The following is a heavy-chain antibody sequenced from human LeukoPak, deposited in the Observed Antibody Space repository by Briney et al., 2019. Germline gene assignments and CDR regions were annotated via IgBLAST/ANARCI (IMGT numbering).Heavy chain of an antibody. CDR3: ARSESTMTTWSMDY. CDR2: IKQDGSER. J-gene: IGHJ4*02. D-gene: IGHD4-17*01. Sequence: GGSLRLSCAASGFTFSSYWMHWVRQAPGKGLVWVANIKQDGSERYYVDSVDGRFTISRDNAKNSLFLQMNSLRDDDTAVYYCARSESTMTTWSMDYWGQGALVMVSS. V-gene: IGHV3-7*01. CDR1: GFTFSSYW.